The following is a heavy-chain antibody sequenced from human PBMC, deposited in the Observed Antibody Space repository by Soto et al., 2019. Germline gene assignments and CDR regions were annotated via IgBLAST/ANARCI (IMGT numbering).Heavy chain of an antibody. D-gene: IGHD6-13*01. CDR3: AHNSGVGSWGYYYYGMDV. V-gene: IGHV2-5*01. Sequence: SGPTLVNPTQTLTLTCTFSGFSLSTSGAGVGWIRQPPGNALEWLALIYWNDDKRYSPSLKSRLTITKDTSKNQVVLTMTNMDPVDTATYYCAHNSGVGSWGYYYYGMDVWGQGTTVTVSS. CDR2: IYWNDDK. J-gene: IGHJ6*02. CDR1: GFSLSTSGAG.